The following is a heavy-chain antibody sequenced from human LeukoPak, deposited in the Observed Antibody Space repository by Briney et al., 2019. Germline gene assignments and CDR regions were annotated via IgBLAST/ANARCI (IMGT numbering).Heavy chain of an antibody. J-gene: IGHJ4*02. CDR1: GFTFSSHW. CDR2: INQYGSRK. V-gene: IGHV3-7*01. CDR3: AGDVGWTFDF. Sequence: GGSLRLSCAASGFTFSSHWMIWVRQAPGKGLEWVADINQYGSRKNYVDSVRGRFTISRDNAKNSLYLQMNSLRVEDTAVYYCAGDVGWTFDFWGQGTLVTVSS. D-gene: IGHD6-19*01.